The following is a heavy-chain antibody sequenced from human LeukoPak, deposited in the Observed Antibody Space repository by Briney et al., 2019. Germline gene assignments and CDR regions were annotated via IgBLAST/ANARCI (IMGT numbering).Heavy chain of an antibody. V-gene: IGHV1-18*01. D-gene: IGHD3-10*01. Sequence: GASVKVSCKASGYTFTSYGISWVRQAPGQGLEWMGWISAYNGNTNYAQKLQGRVTMTTDTSTSTAYMELRSLRSDDTAVYYCARAPNYSSSGSPFWEVWGQGTLVTVSS. CDR1: GYTFTSYG. CDR2: ISAYNGNT. J-gene: IGHJ4*02. CDR3: ARAPNYSSSGSPFWEV.